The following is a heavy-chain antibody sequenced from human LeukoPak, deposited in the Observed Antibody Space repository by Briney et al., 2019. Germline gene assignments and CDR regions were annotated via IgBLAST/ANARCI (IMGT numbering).Heavy chain of an antibody. J-gene: IGHJ4*02. CDR2: IYPGDSDS. V-gene: IGHV5-51*01. CDR1: GYSFTTYW. Sequence: GESLKISCRGSGYSFTTYWIGWVRQMPGKGLEWMGIIYPGDSDSTYSPSFQGQVTFSADKSISAAYLQWSSLRASDTAVYYCARRLVGGTGYFFDYWGQGTLVTVSS. CDR3: ARRLVGGTGYFFDY. D-gene: IGHD1-26*01.